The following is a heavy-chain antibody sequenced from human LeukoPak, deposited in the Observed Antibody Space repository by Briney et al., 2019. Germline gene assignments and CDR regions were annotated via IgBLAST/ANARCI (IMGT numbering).Heavy chain of an antibody. CDR1: GFTFSSYS. Sequence: PGGSLRLSCAASGFTFSSYSMNWVRQAPGKGLEWVSVIYSGGSTYYADSVKGRFTISRDNSKNTLYLQMNSLRAEDTAVYYCARSTLGYYYGSGSHEGGDVWGQGTTVTVSS. CDR2: IYSGGST. D-gene: IGHD3-10*01. V-gene: IGHV3-66*01. CDR3: ARSTLGYYYGSGSHEGGDV. J-gene: IGHJ6*02.